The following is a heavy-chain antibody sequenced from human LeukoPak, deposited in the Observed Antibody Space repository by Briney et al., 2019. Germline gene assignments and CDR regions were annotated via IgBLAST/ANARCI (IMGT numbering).Heavy chain of an antibody. J-gene: IGHJ4*02. D-gene: IGHD3-22*01. CDR1: GYTFTGYY. Sequence: ASVKVSCKASGYTFTGYYMHWVRQAPGQGLEWMGWINPNSGGTNYAQKFQGRVTVTRDTSISTAYMELSRLRSDDTAVYYCSTYYYDRGTWDFDYWGQGTLVTVSS. V-gene: IGHV1-2*02. CDR2: INPNSGGT. CDR3: STYYYDRGTWDFDY.